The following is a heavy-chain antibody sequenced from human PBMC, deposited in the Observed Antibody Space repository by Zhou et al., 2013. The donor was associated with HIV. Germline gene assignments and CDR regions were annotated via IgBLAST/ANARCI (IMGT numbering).Heavy chain of an antibody. CDR2: IIPIFGTA. CDR3: ARDPYYYDSSGYSSHPSLSGGMIY. D-gene: IGHD3-22*01. V-gene: IGHV1-69*05. J-gene: IGHJ4*02. Sequence: QVQLVQSGAEVKKPGSSVKVSCKASGGTFSSYAISWVRQAPGQGLEWMGGIIPIFGTANYAQKFQGRVTITTDESTSTAYMELSSLRSEDTAVYYCARDPYYYDSSGYSSHPSLSGGMIYWGQGTLVTVSS. CDR1: GGTFSSYA.